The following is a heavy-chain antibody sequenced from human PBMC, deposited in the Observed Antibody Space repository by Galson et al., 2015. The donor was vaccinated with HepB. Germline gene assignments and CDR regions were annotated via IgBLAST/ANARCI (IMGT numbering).Heavy chain of an antibody. D-gene: IGHD5-12*01. V-gene: IGHV3-53*01. CDR1: GFTVSSNY. J-gene: IGHJ3*02. CDR3: ARLIYSGYDWTLRDGFDI. CDR2: IYSGGST. Sequence: SLRLSCAASGFTVSSNYMSWVCQAPGKGLEWVSVIYSGGSTYYADSVKGRFTISRDNSKNTLYLQMNSLRAEDTAVYYCARLIYSGYDWTLRDGFDIWGQGTMVTVSS.